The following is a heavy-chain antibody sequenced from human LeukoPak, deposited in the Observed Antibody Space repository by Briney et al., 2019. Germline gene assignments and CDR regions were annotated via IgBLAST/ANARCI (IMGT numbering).Heavy chain of an antibody. V-gene: IGHV3-30*19. CDR2: ISFDGTNK. CDR1: GFTFSSYG. D-gene: IGHD3-10*01. J-gene: IGHJ4*02. Sequence: GGSLRLSCAASGFTFSSYGMHWVRQAPGKGLEWVAVISFDGTNKYYADSVKGRFTISRDNSKNTLYLQMNSLRAEDTAVYYCARDLDRFGSGSRGYFDYWGQGTLVTVSS. CDR3: ARDLDRFGSGSRGYFDY.